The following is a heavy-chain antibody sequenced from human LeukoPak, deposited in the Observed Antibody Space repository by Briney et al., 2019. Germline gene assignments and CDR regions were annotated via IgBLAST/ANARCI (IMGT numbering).Heavy chain of an antibody. Sequence: PGGSLRLSCAASGFTFSSYSMNWVRQAPGKGLEWLSYISSSSRAIYYADSVKGRFALSRDNAKNSLYLQMNSLRAEDTAVYYCARDHHRRLYDSQARNTFDIWGQGTMVTVSS. J-gene: IGHJ3*02. V-gene: IGHV3-48*01. CDR1: GFTFSSYS. CDR2: ISSSSRAI. CDR3: ARDHHRRLYDSQARNTFDI. D-gene: IGHD3-22*01.